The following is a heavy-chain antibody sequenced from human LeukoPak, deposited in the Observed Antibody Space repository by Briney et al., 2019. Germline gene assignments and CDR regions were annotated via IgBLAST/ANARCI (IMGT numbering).Heavy chain of an antibody. D-gene: IGHD6-19*01. J-gene: IGHJ4*02. CDR3: ARVLRKQWLVHFDY. CDR2: IYYSGST. V-gene: IGHV4-39*01. CDR1: GGSISSSSYY. Sequence: SETLSLTCTVSGGSISSSSYYWGWIRQPPGKGLEWIGSIYYSGSTYYNPSLKSRVTISVDTSKNQFSLKLSSVTAADTAVYYCARVLRKQWLVHFDYWGQGTLVTVSS.